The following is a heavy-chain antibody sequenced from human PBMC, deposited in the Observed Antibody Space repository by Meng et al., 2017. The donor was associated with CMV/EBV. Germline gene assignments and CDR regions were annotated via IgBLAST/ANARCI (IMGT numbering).Heavy chain of an antibody. CDR1: GFTFSSYS. Sequence: SGFTFSSYSMNWVRQAPGKGLEWVSSISSSSSYIYYADSVKGRFTISRDNAKNSLYLQMNSLRAEDTAVYYCARDFFDYGGNELDYWGQGTLVTVSS. J-gene: IGHJ4*02. CDR3: ARDFFDYGGNELDY. D-gene: IGHD4-23*01. V-gene: IGHV3-21*01. CDR2: ISSSSSYI.